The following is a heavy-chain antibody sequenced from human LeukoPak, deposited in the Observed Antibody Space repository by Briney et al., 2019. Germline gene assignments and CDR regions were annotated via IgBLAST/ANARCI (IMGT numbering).Heavy chain of an antibody. Sequence: TGGSLRLSCAASGFTFSDFYMSWIRQAPGKGLEWISYISQSGSDINYADSVRGRFTVSRDNAKNSLYLQMNSLRAEDTAVYYCATTAGVGAHWGQGTLVTVSS. J-gene: IGHJ4*02. D-gene: IGHD4/OR15-4a*01. V-gene: IGHV3-11*01. CDR1: GFTFSDFY. CDR3: ATTAGVGAH. CDR2: ISQSGSDI.